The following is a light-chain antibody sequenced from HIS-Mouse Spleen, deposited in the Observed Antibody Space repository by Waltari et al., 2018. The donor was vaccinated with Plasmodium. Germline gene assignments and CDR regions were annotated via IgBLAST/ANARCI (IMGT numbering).Light chain of an antibody. V-gene: IGKV1-39*01. J-gene: IGKJ3*01. CDR2: AAF. Sequence: DIQMTQSPSFLSASVGDRVTITCRASQSISSYLNWYQQKPGKAPKLLIYAAFSLQSGVPSRFSGSGSGTDFTLTISSLQPEDFATYYCQQYDNLPPLFTFGPGTKVDIK. CDR3: QQYDNLPPLFT. CDR1: QSISSY.